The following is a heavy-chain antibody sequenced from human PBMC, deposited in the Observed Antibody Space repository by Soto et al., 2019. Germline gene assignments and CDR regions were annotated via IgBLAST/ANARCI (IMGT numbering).Heavy chain of an antibody. CDR1: GGTFSSYA. CDR2: IIPIFGTA. CDR3: ARVRGVQWGYYYYGMDV. V-gene: IGHV1-69*06. Sequence: QVQLVQSGAEVKKPGSSVKVSCKASGGTFSSYAISWVRQAPGQGLEWMGGIIPIFGTANYAQKFQGRVTITADKFTSPAYMELSSLRSEDTAVYYCARVRGVQWGYYYYGMDVWGQGTTVTVSS. D-gene: IGHD3-10*01. J-gene: IGHJ6*02.